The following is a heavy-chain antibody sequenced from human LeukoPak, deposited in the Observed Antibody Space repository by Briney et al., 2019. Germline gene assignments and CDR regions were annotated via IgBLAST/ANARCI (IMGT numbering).Heavy chain of an antibody. CDR2: ISGSGDST. D-gene: IGHD6-13*01. Sequence: GGSLRLSCAASGFTFTSYAMSWVRQAPGKGLEWVSTISGSGDSTYSADSVKGRFSISRDNSKNTVYLQMNSLRAEDTAVYYCAKLVSSWYFDYWGQGTLVAVS. J-gene: IGHJ4*02. CDR1: GFTFTSYA. V-gene: IGHV3-23*01. CDR3: AKLVSSWYFDY.